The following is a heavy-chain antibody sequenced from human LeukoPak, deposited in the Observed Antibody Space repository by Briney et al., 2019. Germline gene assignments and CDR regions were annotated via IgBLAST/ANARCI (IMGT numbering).Heavy chain of an antibody. J-gene: IGHJ5*02. D-gene: IGHD6-6*01. V-gene: IGHV3-23*01. CDR3: AKVEQLAQSPFSDP. CDR2: ISASGGST. Sequence: GGSLRLSCAASGFRFSSYDMTWVRQAPGKGLEWVSRISASGGSTYYEDSVKGRFTISRDNSKNTLYLQMDILRAEDTAVYYCAKVEQLAQSPFSDPWGQATLVTVSS. CDR1: GFRFSSYD.